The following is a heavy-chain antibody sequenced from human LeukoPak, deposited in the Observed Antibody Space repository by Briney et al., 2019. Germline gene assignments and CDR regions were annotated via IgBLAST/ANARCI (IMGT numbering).Heavy chain of an antibody. Sequence: ASVKVSCKASGYTFTSYYMHWVRQAPGQGLEWMGIINPSGGSTSYAQKFQGRVTMTRDTSTSTVYMELSSLRYEDTAVYYCARDGRVHYDFWSGYYRDEVWFDPWGQGTLVTVSS. CDR3: ARDGRVHYDFWSGYYRDEVWFDP. J-gene: IGHJ5*02. CDR2: INPSGGST. D-gene: IGHD3-3*01. V-gene: IGHV1-46*03. CDR1: GYTFTSYY.